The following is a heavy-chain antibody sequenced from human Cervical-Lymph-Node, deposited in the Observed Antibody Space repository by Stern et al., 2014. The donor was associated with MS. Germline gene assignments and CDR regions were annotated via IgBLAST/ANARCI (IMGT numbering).Heavy chain of an antibody. V-gene: IGHV5-51*03. CDR1: GYNFIAQW. D-gene: IGHD3-16*01. Sequence: VQLVESGAEVKKPGESLKISCEGFGYNFIAQWVGWVRQIPGKGLAYMGIIHPGDSDTRYTSSFQGHITLSVDRSISTAFLQWSSLKASDTGIYYCASAGTGGRFVWGQGTTVTVSS. J-gene: IGHJ6*02. CDR2: IHPGDSDT. CDR3: ASAGTGGRFV.